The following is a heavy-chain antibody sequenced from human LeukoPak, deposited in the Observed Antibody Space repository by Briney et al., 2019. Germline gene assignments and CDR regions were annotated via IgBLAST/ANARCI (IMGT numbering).Heavy chain of an antibody. J-gene: IGHJ4*02. D-gene: IGHD3-3*01. V-gene: IGHV4-30-2*01. CDR1: GGSISSGGYS. CDR3: ARGARGPYDFWSGYLD. CDR2: IYHSGST. Sequence: SETLSLTCAVSGGSISSGGYSWSWIRQPPGKGLEWIGYIYHSGSTYYNPSLKSRVTISVDRSKNQFSLKLSSVTAADTAVYYCARGARGPYDFWSGYLDWGQGTLVTVSS.